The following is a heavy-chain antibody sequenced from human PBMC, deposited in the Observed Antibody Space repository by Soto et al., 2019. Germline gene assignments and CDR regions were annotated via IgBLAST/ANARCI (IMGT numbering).Heavy chain of an antibody. CDR3: AREDIVAVTAIQVGMDV. V-gene: IGHV1-2*02. CDR2: INPNSGGT. CDR1: GYTFTGYY. D-gene: IGHD2-21*02. Sequence: ASVKVSCKASGYTFTGYYMHWVRQAPGQGLEWMGWINPNSGGTNYAQKFQGRVTMTRDTSISTAYMELSRLRSDDTAVYYCAREDIVAVTAIQVGMDVWGQGTTVTVSS. J-gene: IGHJ6*02.